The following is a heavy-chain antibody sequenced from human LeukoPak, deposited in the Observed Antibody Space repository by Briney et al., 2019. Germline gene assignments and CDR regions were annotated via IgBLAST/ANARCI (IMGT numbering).Heavy chain of an antibody. V-gene: IGHV4-39*01. Sequence: SETLSLTCTVSGGSLSSSSYYWGWIRQPPGKGLEWIGIIYYSGSTYYNPSLNSRVTISVDTSKNQFSLKLSSVTAADTAVYYCAMTGGAYSYMDVWGKGTTVTVSS. J-gene: IGHJ6*03. CDR1: GGSLSSSSYY. CDR3: AMTGGAYSYMDV. D-gene: IGHD4/OR15-4a*01. CDR2: IYYSGST.